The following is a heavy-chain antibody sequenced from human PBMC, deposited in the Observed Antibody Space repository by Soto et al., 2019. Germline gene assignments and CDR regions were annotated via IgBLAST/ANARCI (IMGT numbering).Heavy chain of an antibody. J-gene: IGHJ3*02. Sequence: QVQLVQSGADVKKPESSVKVSCKASGGTFSNYGISWVRQAPGQGLEWMGGIIPLFATTDYAQKLQGRVTITADESTSTAYMDVRSLRSEDTAVYYCARTRRETHLRDAFDIWGQGTMVTVSS. V-gene: IGHV1-69*01. CDR3: ARTRRETHLRDAFDI. CDR2: IIPLFATT. CDR1: GGTFSNYG.